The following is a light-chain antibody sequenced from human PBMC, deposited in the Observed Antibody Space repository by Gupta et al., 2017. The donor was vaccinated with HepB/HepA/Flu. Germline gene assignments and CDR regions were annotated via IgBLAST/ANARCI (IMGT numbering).Light chain of an antibody. Sequence: DIQMTQSPSTLSASVGDRVTITCRASQSISDWLAWYQQKPGKAPKLLIYKASSLESGVPSRFSGSGSGTEFTLTISSLQPDDFATDYCHQYNSYSLTFGGGTKVDIK. CDR1: QSISDW. J-gene: IGKJ4*01. V-gene: IGKV1-5*03. CDR2: KAS. CDR3: HQYNSYSLT.